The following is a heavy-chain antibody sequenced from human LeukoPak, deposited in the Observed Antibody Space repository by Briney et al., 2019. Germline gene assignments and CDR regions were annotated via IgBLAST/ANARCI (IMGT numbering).Heavy chain of an antibody. V-gene: IGHV4-4*07. CDR1: GGSVNGYY. Sequence: SETLSLTCTVSGGSVNGYYWSWLRQPAGKGLEWIGRIYSSGTTKFNPSLNSRVTMSIDTSMSQFSLKLSSVTAADTAVYYCAKYYFGSDYIQDWGEGAPVIVSS. D-gene: IGHD2/OR15-2a*01. CDR2: IYSSGTT. J-gene: IGHJ6*03. CDR3: AKYYFGSDYIQD.